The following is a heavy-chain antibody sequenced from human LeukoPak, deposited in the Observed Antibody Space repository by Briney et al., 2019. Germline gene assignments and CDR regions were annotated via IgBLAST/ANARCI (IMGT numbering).Heavy chain of an antibody. J-gene: IGHJ4*02. CDR3: AKGLYSSGWLSPDY. CDR1: GFTFDDYA. V-gene: IGHV3-9*01. CDR2: ISWNSGSI. Sequence: GGSLRLSCAASGFTFDDYAMHWVRQAPGKGLEWVSGISWNSGSIAYADSVKGRFTISRDNAKKSLHLQMNSLRAEDTALYYCAKGLYSSGWLSPDYWGQGTLVTVSS. D-gene: IGHD6-19*01.